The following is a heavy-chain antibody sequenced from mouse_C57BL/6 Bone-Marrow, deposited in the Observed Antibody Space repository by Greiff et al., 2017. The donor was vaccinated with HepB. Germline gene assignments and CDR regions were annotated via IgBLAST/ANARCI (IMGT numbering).Heavy chain of an antibody. Sequence: EVKVVESGGGLVQPGGSLKLSCAASGFTFSDYYMYWVRQTPEKRLEWVAYISNGGGSTYYPDTVKGRFTISRDNAKNTLYLQMSRLKSEDTAMYYCARPGNYSNYVDYWGQGTTLTVSS. CDR2: ISNGGGST. CDR3: ARPGNYSNYVDY. V-gene: IGHV5-12*01. J-gene: IGHJ2*01. D-gene: IGHD2-5*01. CDR1: GFTFSDYY.